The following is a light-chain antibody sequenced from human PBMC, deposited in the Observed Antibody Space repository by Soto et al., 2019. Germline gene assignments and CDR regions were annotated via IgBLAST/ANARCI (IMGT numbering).Light chain of an antibody. Sequence: EIVFTQSPGPLSLSPGERATLSCRASQSINSIYLAWYQQKPGQAPKLLIHGASNRATDIPDRFSGSGSGTDFTLTISRLEPEDFAVYYCQQYGSSRWTFGQGTKVESK. V-gene: IGKV3-20*01. CDR3: QQYGSSRWT. J-gene: IGKJ1*01. CDR2: GAS. CDR1: QSINSIY.